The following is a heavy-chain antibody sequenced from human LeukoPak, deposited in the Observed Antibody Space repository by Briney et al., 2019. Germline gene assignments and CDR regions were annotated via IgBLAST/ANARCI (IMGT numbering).Heavy chain of an antibody. V-gene: IGHV4-61*01. Sequence: PSETLSLTCTVSGVSVSSGSYYWSWIRQPPGKGLEWIGYIYYSGSTNYNPSLKSRVTISVDTSKNQFSLKLSSVTAADTAVYYCARIDDYSNYYYYYGMDVWGQGTTVTVSS. J-gene: IGHJ6*02. CDR3: ARIDDYSNYYYYYGMDV. D-gene: IGHD4-11*01. CDR1: GVSVSSGSYY. CDR2: IYYSGST.